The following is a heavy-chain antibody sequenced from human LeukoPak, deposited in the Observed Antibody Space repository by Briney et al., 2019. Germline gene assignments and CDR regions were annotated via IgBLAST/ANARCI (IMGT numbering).Heavy chain of an antibody. CDR3: ATEKDLLLDS. CDR1: GYSLSELS. J-gene: IGHJ5*01. V-gene: IGHV1-24*01. CDR2: FDPGDDET. D-gene: IGHD1-26*01. Sequence: GASVKVSCKASGYSLSELSTHWVRQAPGQGLEWMGGFDPGDDETIYAQKFQGRVTMTEDTYTDTAYLELSSLRSEDTAVYFCATEKDLLLDSWGQGTPVTVSS.